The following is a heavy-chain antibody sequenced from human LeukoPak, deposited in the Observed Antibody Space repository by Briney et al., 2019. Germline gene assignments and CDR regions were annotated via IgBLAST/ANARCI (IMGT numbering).Heavy chain of an antibody. D-gene: IGHD3-22*01. CDR2: IKQDGSET. CDR3: ARGEVVSFDY. V-gene: IGHV3-7*01. CDR1: GFTFSSNW. J-gene: IGHJ4*02. Sequence: PGESLRLSCATSGFTFSSNWMTWVRQAPGKGLEWVANIKQDGSETYYVDSVKGRFTISRDNAKNSVYLQMNSLRAEDTAVYYCARGEVVSFDYWGQGTLVTVSS.